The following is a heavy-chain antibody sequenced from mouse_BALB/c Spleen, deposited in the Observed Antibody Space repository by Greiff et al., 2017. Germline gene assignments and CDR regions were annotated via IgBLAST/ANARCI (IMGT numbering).Heavy chain of an antibody. CDR3: ARPSTMITKAFAY. CDR1: GFTFSSYA. D-gene: IGHD2-4*01. CDR2: ISSGGST. Sequence: EVNVVESGGGLVKPGGSLKLSCAASGFTFSSYAMSWVRQTPEKRLEWVASISSGGSTYYPDSVKGRFTISRDNARNILYLQMSSLRSEDTAMYYCARPSTMITKAFAYWGKGTLVTVSA. J-gene: IGHJ3*01. V-gene: IGHV5-6-5*01.